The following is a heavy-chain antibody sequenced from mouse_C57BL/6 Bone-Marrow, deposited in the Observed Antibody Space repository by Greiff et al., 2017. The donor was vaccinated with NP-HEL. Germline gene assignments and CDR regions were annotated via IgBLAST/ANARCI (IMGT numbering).Heavy chain of an antibody. D-gene: IGHD1-1*01. CDR2: IYPRSGNT. J-gene: IGHJ3*01. Sequence: VQLQESGAELARPGASVKLSCKASGYTFTSYGISWVKQRTGQDLEWIGEIYPRSGNTYYNEKFKGKATLTADKSSSTAYMELRSLTSEDSAVYFCARKANYGSSSWFAYWGQGTLVTVSA. V-gene: IGHV1-81*01. CDR3: ARKANYGSSSWFAY. CDR1: GYTFTSYG.